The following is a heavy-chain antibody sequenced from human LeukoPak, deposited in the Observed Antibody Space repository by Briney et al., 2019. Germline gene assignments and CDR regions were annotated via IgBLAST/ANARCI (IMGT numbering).Heavy chain of an antibody. V-gene: IGHV4-39*07. CDR2: IYYSGST. D-gene: IGHD3-22*01. CDR3: ARSYDSSGYYYSGAFDI. J-gene: IGHJ3*02. CDR1: GVSISSSNSY. Sequence: SETLSLTCTVSGVSISSSNSYWGWIRQPPGKGLEWIGSIYYSGSTNYNPSLKSRVTISVDTSKNQFSLKLSSVTAADTAVYYCARSYDSSGYYYSGAFDIWGQGTMVTVSS.